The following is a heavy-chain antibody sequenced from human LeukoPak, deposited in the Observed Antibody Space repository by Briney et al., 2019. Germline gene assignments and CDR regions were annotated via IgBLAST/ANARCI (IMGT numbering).Heavy chain of an antibody. CDR1: GFTFSSYD. D-gene: IGHD2-21*02. Sequence: GGSLRLSCAASGFTFSSYDMHWVRQAPGKGLEWVAFIRFDGSNKYYADSVKGRFTISRDNSKNTLYLQMNSLRAEDTALYYCAKRCGGDCLRAFDYWGQGTLVTVSS. V-gene: IGHV3-30*02. J-gene: IGHJ4*02. CDR3: AKRCGGDCLRAFDY. CDR2: IRFDGSNK.